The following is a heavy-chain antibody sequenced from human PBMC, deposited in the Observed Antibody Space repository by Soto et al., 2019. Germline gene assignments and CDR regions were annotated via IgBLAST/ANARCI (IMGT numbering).Heavy chain of an antibody. J-gene: IGHJ4*02. D-gene: IGHD2-21*02. CDR3: ARGGHVVVVTAAFDY. CDR1: GSTFSNYY. V-gene: IGHV1-46*03. CDR2: INPSGGHT. Sequence: ASVKVSCKASGSTFSNYYIHWVRQAPGQGLEWMGTINPSGGHTTYAQKFLGRVTMTRDTSTSTLYMEVTRLRSEDTAVYYCARGGHVVVVTAAFDYWGQGTLVTV.